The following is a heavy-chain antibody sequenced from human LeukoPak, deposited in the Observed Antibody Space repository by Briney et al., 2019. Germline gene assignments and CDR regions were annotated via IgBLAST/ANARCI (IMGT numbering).Heavy chain of an antibody. CDR1: GYSFTFYW. CDR3: ARHSTAVGYYDSSGYYSWLDP. CDR2: IYSGDSDT. D-gene: IGHD3-22*01. J-gene: IGHJ5*02. Sequence: GESLKISCKGSGYSFTFYWIGWARQMPGKGLEWMGIIYSGDSDTRYSPSFQGQVTISADKSISTAYLQWSSLKASETAMYYCARHSTAVGYYDSSGYYSWLDPWGQGTLVTVPS. V-gene: IGHV5-51*01.